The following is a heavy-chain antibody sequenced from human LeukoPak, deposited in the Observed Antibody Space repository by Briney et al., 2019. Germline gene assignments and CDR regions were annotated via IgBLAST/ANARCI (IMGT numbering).Heavy chain of an antibody. D-gene: IGHD3-10*01. CDR1: GGSFSGYY. Sequence: SETLSLTCAVYGGSFSGYYWSWIRQPPGKGLEWIGEINHSGSTNYNPSLKSRVTISVETSKNQFSLKLSYVTAADTAVYYCSGWRRIFLVRYSFDPWGQGNPGTVSS. CDR2: INHSGST. V-gene: IGHV4-34*01. CDR3: SGWRRIFLVRYSFDP. J-gene: IGHJ5*02.